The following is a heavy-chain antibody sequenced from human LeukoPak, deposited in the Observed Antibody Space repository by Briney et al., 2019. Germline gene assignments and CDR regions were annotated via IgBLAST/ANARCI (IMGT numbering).Heavy chain of an antibody. CDR3: ARGRDVRGGYVGDAFDI. V-gene: IGHV3-11*06. Sequence: GGSLRLSCAASGFTFSDYYMSWIRQAPGKGLEWVSYISSSSSYTNYADSVKGRFTISRDNAKNSLYLQMNSLRAEDTAVYYCARGRDVRGGYVGDAFDIWGQGTMVTVSS. D-gene: IGHD5-12*01. CDR1: GFTFSDYY. CDR2: ISSSSSYT. J-gene: IGHJ3*02.